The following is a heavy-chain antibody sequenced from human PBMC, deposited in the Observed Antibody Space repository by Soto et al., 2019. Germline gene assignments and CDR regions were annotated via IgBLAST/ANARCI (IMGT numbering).Heavy chain of an antibody. D-gene: IGHD3-16*02. V-gene: IGHV3-33*01. J-gene: IGHJ4*02. CDR3: ARDPNRDYNVWGSYRPHYYFDY. Sequence: HVQLVESGGGVVQPGRSLRLSCAASGFTFSSYGMHWVRQAPGKGLEWVAVIWYDGSNKYYADSVKGRFTISRDNSKNTLYLRPNRLSGQDTAVYYCARDPNRDYNVWGSYRPHYYFDYWGQGTLVTVSS. CDR1: GFTFSSYG. CDR2: IWYDGSNK.